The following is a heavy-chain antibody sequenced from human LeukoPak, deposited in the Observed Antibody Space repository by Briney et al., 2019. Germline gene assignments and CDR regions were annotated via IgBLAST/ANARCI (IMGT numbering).Heavy chain of an antibody. CDR2: ISRDGLTK. CDR3: ARDLYWSGSI. J-gene: IGHJ3*02. Sequence: GGSLRLSCAASGFTFRNYGMHWVRQAPGKGLEWVAVISRDGLTKYYADSVKGRFTLHRDNSRNTLYLQMNSLRAEDTAVYYCARDLYWSGSIWGQGTMVTVSS. CDR1: GFTFRNYG. V-gene: IGHV3-30*03. D-gene: IGHD3-3*01.